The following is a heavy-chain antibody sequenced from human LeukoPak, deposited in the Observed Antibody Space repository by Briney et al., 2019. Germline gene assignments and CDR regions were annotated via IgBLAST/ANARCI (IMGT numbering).Heavy chain of an antibody. D-gene: IGHD3-22*01. CDR3: ARDDDYDSSGYYGIDY. CDR2: IYHSGST. CDR1: GYSISSGYY. V-gene: IGHV4-38-2*02. Sequence: PSETLSLTCTVSGYSISSGYYWGWIRQPPGKGLEWIGSIYHSGSTYYNPSLKSRVTISVGTSKNQFSLKLSSVTAADTAVYYCARDDDYDSSGYYGIDYWGQGTLVTVSS. J-gene: IGHJ4*02.